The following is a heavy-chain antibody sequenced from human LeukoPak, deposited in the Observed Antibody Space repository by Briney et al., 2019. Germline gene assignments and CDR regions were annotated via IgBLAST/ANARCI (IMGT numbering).Heavy chain of an antibody. Sequence: GGSLRLSCAASGFTFSSYGMHWVRQAPGKGLEWVAVISYDGSNKYYADSVKGRFTISRDNSKNTLYLQMNSLRAEDTAVYYCANLEEYCSGGSCYPDYWGQGTLVTVSS. CDR1: GFTFSSYG. CDR2: ISYDGSNK. D-gene: IGHD2-15*01. J-gene: IGHJ4*02. V-gene: IGHV3-30*18. CDR3: ANLEEYCSGGSCYPDY.